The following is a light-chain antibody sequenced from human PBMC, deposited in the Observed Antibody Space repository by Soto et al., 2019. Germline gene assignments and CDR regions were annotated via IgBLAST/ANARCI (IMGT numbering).Light chain of an antibody. V-gene: IGLV2-14*01. CDR1: SRDVGGYNY. CDR3: SSYTSSSTLYVV. Sequence: QSALTQPASVSGSPGQSITISCTGTSRDVGGYNYVSWYQQHPGKAPKLMIYDVSNRPSGVSNRFSGSKSGNTASLTISGLQAEDEADYYCSSYTSSSTLYVVFGGGTKRTVL. CDR2: DVS. J-gene: IGLJ2*01.